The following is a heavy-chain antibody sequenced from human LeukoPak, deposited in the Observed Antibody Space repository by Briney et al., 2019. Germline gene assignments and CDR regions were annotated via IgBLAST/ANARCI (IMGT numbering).Heavy chain of an antibody. V-gene: IGHV4-34*01. CDR1: GGSFSGYY. CDR3: ARVWPSYYDSSGYREY. J-gene: IGHJ4*02. Sequence: SETLSLTWAVDGGSFSGYYWSWIRQPPGKGLEWIGEINHSGSTNYNPSFKSRVTISADTSKNQFSLKLSSVTAADTAVYYCARVWPSYYDSSGYREYWGQGTLVTVSS. D-gene: IGHD3-22*01. CDR2: INHSGST.